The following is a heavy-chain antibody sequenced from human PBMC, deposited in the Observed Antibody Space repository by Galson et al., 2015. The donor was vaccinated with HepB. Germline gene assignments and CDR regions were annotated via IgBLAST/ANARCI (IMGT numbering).Heavy chain of an antibody. CDR3: ARVADADYGDHTHFDS. Sequence: SLRLSCAASGFTFTTSGMTWVRQAPGKGLEWVAVIGYSGTYRHYADSVKGRLAISRDNAKNSLNLQMNSLRAEDTAVYYCARVADADYGDHTHFDSWGQGTLVTVSS. V-gene: IGHV3-21*01. CDR1: GFTFTTSG. D-gene: IGHD4-17*01. CDR2: IGYSGTYR. J-gene: IGHJ4*02.